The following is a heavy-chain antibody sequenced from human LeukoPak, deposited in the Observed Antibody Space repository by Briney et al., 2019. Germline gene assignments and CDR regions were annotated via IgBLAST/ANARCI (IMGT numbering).Heavy chain of an antibody. CDR3: ARDPYNWNDGGYGMDV. CDR1: GFTFPTYS. V-gene: IGHV3-7*03. D-gene: IGHD1-1*01. CDR2: IKKDGSDK. Sequence: GGSLRLSCPASGFTFPTYSMSWVRQAPGKGLEGVANIKKDGSDKYYVDSVKGRFTISRDNAKNSLYLQMNTLRAEGTAVYYCARDPYNWNDGGYGMDVWGKGTTVTVYS. J-gene: IGHJ6*04.